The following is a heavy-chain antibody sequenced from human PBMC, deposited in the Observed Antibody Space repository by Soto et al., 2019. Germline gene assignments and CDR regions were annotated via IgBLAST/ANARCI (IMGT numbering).Heavy chain of an antibody. Sequence: SVKVSCKASGGTFSSYAISWVRQAPGQGLEWMGGIIPIFGTANYAQKFQGRVTITADKSTSTAYMELSSLRSEDTAVYYCARDLFLEWNTRASGGRCFDPWGQGTLVTVSS. J-gene: IGHJ5*02. V-gene: IGHV1-69*06. CDR2: IIPIFGTA. CDR1: GGTFSSYA. D-gene: IGHD3-3*01. CDR3: ARDLFLEWNTRASGGRCFDP.